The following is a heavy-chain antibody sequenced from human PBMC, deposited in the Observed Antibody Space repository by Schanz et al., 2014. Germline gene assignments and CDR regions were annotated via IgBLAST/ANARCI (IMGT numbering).Heavy chain of an antibody. Sequence: EVQLLESGGGLVQPGGSLRLSCAASGFNFNNFAMTWVRQAPGKGLEWVIVISGSGGSTYYADSVRGRFTMSRDNSKNTVHLQMSSLRVEDTAVYYCVRDELLWFGEVLSLDYWGQGALLTVSS. CDR3: VRDELLWFGEVLSLDY. CDR2: ISGSGGST. V-gene: IGHV3-23*01. D-gene: IGHD3-10*01. J-gene: IGHJ4*02. CDR1: GFNFNNFA.